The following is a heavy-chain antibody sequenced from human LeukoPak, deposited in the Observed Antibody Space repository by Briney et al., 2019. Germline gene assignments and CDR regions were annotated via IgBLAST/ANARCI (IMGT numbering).Heavy chain of an antibody. CDR1: GFTFSSYS. CDR2: ISSSSSYI. V-gene: IGHV3-21*01. D-gene: IGHD2-15*01. Sequence: PGGSLRLSCAASGFTFSSYSMNWVRQAPGKGLEWVSSISSSSSYIYYADSVKGRFTISRDNAKNSLYLQMISLRAEDTAVYYCARSIWVVAATPGAIDYWGQGTLVTVSS. J-gene: IGHJ4*02. CDR3: ARSIWVVAATPGAIDY.